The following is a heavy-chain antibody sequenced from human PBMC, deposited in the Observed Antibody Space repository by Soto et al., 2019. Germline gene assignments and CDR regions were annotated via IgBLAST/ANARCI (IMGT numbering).Heavy chain of an antibody. D-gene: IGHD2-15*01. CDR3: AEVSRIWYYYGMEV. J-gene: IGHJ6*01. Sequence: SVKVSCKASGFTFTSSAVQWVRQALGQRLEWIGWIVVGSGNTNYAQKFQERVTITRDMSTSTAYMELSSLRSEDTAVYYCAEVSRIWYYYGMEVWGQGTTVIVSS. CDR2: IVVGSGNT. CDR1: GFTFTSSA. V-gene: IGHV1-58*01.